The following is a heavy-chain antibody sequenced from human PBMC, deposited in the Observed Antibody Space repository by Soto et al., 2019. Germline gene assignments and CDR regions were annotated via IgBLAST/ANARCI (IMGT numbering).Heavy chain of an antibody. Sequence: QVQLQQWGAGLLKPSETLSLTCAVYGGSFSPFYLSWIRQPPGKGLEWIGEINHSGSTNYNPSLTSRVNISVDTSKNQFSLKLSSVTAADTAMYYCARGREYWGQGTLVTVSS. V-gene: IGHV4-34*01. CDR1: GGSFSPFY. CDR2: INHSGST. CDR3: ARGREY. J-gene: IGHJ4*02.